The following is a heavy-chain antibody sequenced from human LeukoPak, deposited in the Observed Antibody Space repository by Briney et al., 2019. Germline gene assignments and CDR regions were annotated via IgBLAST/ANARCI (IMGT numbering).Heavy chain of an antibody. CDR2: ISGSGGST. Sequence: PGGSLRLSCAASGFTFSSYAMSWVRQAPGKGLEWVSAISGSGGSTYYADSVKGRFTISRDNSKNTLYLQMNSLRAEDTAVYYCAPVRGVNRNPLKYWGQGTLVTVSS. J-gene: IGHJ4*02. CDR3: APVRGVNRNPLKY. D-gene: IGHD3-10*01. V-gene: IGHV3-23*01. CDR1: GFTFSSYA.